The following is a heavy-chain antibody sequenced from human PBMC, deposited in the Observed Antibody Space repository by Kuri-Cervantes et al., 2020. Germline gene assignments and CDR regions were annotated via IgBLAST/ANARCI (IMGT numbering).Heavy chain of an antibody. J-gene: IGHJ6*02. V-gene: IGHV1-2*02. CDR2: INPNSGGT. D-gene: IGHD5-18*01. Sequence: ASVKVSCKASGYTFTGYYMHWVRQAPGQGLEWMGWINPNSGGTNYAQKFQGRVTMTRDTSISTAYMELSRLRSDDTAVYYCARVYSYGYRPYYDMDVWGQGTTVTVSS. CDR1: GYTFTGYY. CDR3: ARVYSYGYRPYYDMDV.